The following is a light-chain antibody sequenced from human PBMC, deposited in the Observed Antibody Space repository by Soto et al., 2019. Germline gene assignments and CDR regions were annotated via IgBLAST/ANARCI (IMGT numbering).Light chain of an antibody. CDR3: QPSYSTPGK. Sequence: DLKMIPTHPTLAGSVESRDTITRRASQTISSWLAWYQQKPGKAPKLLIYKASTLKSGVPSRFSGSGSGTDFTLTMRSLQPEDFATYSCQPSYSTPGKCGQGTKVDIK. V-gene: IGKV1-5*03. J-gene: IGKJ1*01. CDR2: KAS. CDR1: QTISSW.